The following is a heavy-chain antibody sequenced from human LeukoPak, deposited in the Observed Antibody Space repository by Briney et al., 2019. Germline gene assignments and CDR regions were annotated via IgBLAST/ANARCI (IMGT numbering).Heavy chain of an antibody. CDR1: GFTFSSYS. D-gene: IGHD5-18*01. CDR3: ARDESGYGFDY. J-gene: IGHJ4*02. Sequence: GGSLRLSCAASGFTFSSYSMNWVRQAPGKGLEWVSSISSSSSYIYYADSVKGRFTISRGNAKNSLYLQMNGLRAEDTAVYYCARDESGYGFDYWGQGTLVTVSS. V-gene: IGHV3-21*01. CDR2: ISSSSSYI.